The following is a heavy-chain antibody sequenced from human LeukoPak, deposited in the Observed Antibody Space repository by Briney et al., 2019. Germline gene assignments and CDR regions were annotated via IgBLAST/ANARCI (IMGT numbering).Heavy chain of an antibody. V-gene: IGHV1-69*04. CDR3: ARDRVVPAAAGCYYYYGMDV. CDR1: GGTFSSYA. D-gene: IGHD2-2*01. J-gene: IGHJ6*02. CDR2: IIPILGIA. Sequence: GASVKVSCKASGGTFSSYAISWVRQAPGQGLEWMGRIIPILGIANYAQKFQGRVTITADKSTSTAYMELSSLRSEDTAVYYCARDRVVPAAAGCYYYYGMDVWGQGTTVTVSS.